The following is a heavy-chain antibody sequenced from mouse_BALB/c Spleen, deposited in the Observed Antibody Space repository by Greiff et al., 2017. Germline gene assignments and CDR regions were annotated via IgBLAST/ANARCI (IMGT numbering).Heavy chain of an antibody. CDR2: ISSGGSYT. CDR3: ARHNYGNYYAMDY. CDR1: GFTFSSYA. Sequence: EVQGVESGGGLVKPGGSLKLSCAASGFTFSSYAMSWVRQSPEKRLEWVAEISSGGSYTYYPDTVTGRFTISRDNAKNTLYLQMSSLKSEDTAMYYCARHNYGNYYAMDYWGQGTSVTVSS. J-gene: IGHJ4*01. V-gene: IGHV5-9-4*01. D-gene: IGHD2-1*01.